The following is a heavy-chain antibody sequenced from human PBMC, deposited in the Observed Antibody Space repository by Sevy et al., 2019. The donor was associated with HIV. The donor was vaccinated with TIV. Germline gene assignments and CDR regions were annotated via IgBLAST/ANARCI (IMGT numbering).Heavy chain of an antibody. V-gene: IGHV1-69*13. CDR2: IIPIFGTA. Sequence: ASVKVSCKASGGTFSSYAISWVRQAPGQGLEWMGRIIPIFGTANYAQKFQGRVTITADESTSTAYMELSSLRSEDTAVYYCAFLEGYSGYEGIDYWGQGTLVTVSS. D-gene: IGHD5-12*01. J-gene: IGHJ4*02. CDR3: AFLEGYSGYEGIDY. CDR1: GGTFSSYA.